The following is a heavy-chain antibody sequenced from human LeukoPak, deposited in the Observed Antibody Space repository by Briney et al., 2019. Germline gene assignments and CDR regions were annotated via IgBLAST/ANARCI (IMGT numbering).Heavy chain of an antibody. J-gene: IGHJ3*02. CDR1: GGSISSSSYY. CDR2: IYYSGST. D-gene: IGHD3-22*01. CDR3: ARAGDPAMIVVVITADAFDI. Sequence: SETLSLTCTVSGGSISSSSYYWGWIRQPPGKGLEWIGSIYYSGSTYYNPSLKSRVTISGDTSKNQFSLQLSPVTAADTAVYYCARAGDPAMIVVVITADAFDIWGQGTMVTVSS. V-gene: IGHV4-39*01.